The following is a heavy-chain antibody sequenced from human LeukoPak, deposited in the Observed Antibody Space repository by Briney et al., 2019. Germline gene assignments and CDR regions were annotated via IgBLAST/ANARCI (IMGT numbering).Heavy chain of an antibody. CDR2: MNPNSGNT. D-gene: IGHD6-19*01. CDR1: GYTFTSYD. V-gene: IGHV1-8*03. CDR3: ARGTSYSSGWDDAFDI. Sequence: SVKVSCKASGYTFTSYDINWVRQATGQGREWMGWMNPNSGNTGYAQKFQGRVTITRNTSISTAYMELSSLRSEDTAVYYCARGTSYSSGWDDAFDIWGQGTMVTVFS. J-gene: IGHJ3*02.